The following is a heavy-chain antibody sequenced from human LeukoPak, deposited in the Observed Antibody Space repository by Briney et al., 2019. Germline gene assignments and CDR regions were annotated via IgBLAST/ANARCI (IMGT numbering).Heavy chain of an antibody. Sequence: ASVKVSCKASGYTFTGYYMHWVRQAPGQGLEWMGRIHPNSGGTNYAQKFQARVTMTRDTSISTAHMELSRLRSDDTAVYYCAYSTSGYDYYWGPGTLVTVSS. CDR1: GYTFTGYY. V-gene: IGHV1-2*06. J-gene: IGHJ4*02. CDR2: IHPNSGGT. CDR3: AYSTSGYDYY. D-gene: IGHD5-12*01.